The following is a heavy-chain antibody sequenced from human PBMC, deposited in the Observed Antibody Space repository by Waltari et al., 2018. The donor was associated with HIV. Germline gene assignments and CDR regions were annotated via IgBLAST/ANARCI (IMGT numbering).Heavy chain of an antibody. Sequence: QVQLVQSGAEVKKPGASVKVSCKDSGYTFTSYDINWVRQATGQGLEWMGWMNPNSGNTGYAQKFQGRVTMTRNTSISTAYMELSSLRSEDTAVYYCARLGYCSSTSCYYYYYYGMDVWGQGTTVTVSS. CDR3: ARLGYCSSTSCYYYYYYGMDV. CDR1: GYTFTSYD. D-gene: IGHD2-2*01. J-gene: IGHJ6*02. V-gene: IGHV1-8*01. CDR2: MNPNSGNT.